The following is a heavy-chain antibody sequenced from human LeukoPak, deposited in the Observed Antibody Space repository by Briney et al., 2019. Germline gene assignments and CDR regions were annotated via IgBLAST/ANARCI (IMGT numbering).Heavy chain of an antibody. D-gene: IGHD2-8*01. CDR2: IRGSGDSS. CDR3: ARGPNVYGNSPGLIRDYYYYMDV. CDR1: GFTFSSYA. J-gene: IGHJ6*03. Sequence: GGSLRLSCAASGFTFSSYAMTWVRQAPGKGLEWVSSIRGSGDSSYYADSVKGRFTISRDNSKNTLYLQMNGLRAEDTAVYYCARGPNVYGNSPGLIRDYYYYMDVWGKGTTVTVSS. V-gene: IGHV3-23*01.